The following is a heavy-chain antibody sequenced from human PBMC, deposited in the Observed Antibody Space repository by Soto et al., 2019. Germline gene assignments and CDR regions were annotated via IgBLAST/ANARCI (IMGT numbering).Heavy chain of an antibody. CDR2: IWYDGSNK. V-gene: IGHV3-33*01. J-gene: IGHJ4*02. Sequence: GGSLRLSCAASGFTFSSYGMHWVRQAPGKGLEWVAVIWYDGSNKYYADSVKGRFTISRDNSKNTLYLQMNSLGAEDTAVYYCVRSAAPSNIVVVPASIDFDYWGQGTLVTVSS. D-gene: IGHD2-2*01. CDR1: GFTFSSYG. CDR3: VRSAAPSNIVVVPASIDFDY.